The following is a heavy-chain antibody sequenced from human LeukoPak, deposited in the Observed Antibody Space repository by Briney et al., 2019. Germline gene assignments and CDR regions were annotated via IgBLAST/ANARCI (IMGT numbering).Heavy chain of an antibody. Sequence: GGSLRLSCAASGFTFSSYSMNWVRQAPGKGLEWVSSVSSSSSTIFYADSLKGRFTISRDNAKNSLYLQMNSLRAEDTAVYYCAKPGPATTNSYGMDVWGQGTTVTVSS. D-gene: IGHD1-26*01. J-gene: IGHJ6*02. CDR2: VSSSSSTI. V-gene: IGHV3-21*01. CDR1: GFTFSSYS. CDR3: AKPGPATTNSYGMDV.